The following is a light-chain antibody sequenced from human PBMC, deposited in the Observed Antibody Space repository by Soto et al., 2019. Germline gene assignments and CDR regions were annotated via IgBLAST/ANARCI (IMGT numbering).Light chain of an antibody. V-gene: IGKV3-20*01. J-gene: IGKJ2*01. CDR2: GAS. CDR3: QQYGSSPRVYT. Sequence: EVVLTQSPASLSVSPGEPATLSCRTSQRVSSNLARYQQKPGQAPSLLIYGASSRATGIPDRFSGSGSGTDFTLTISRLEPEDFAVYYCQQYGSSPRVYTFGQGTKLEIK. CDR1: QRVSSN.